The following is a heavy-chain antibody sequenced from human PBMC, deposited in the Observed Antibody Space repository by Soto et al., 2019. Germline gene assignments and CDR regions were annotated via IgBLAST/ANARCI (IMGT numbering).Heavy chain of an antibody. CDR3: ARDTDGLAAFCTSASCYGWCS. D-gene: IGHD2-2*01. CDR1: GFIFSVFA. CDR2: LSGSGSST. Sequence: EVQLLESGGGFVQPGGSLRLSCAASGFIFSVFAMSWVRQAPGRGLEWVSSLSGSGSSTHYAESVKGRFTISSDNSKNPFYLQMNSLRAEDTALYYCARDTDGLAAFCTSASCYGWCSWGQGTLVTVSS. J-gene: IGHJ5*02. V-gene: IGHV3-23*01.